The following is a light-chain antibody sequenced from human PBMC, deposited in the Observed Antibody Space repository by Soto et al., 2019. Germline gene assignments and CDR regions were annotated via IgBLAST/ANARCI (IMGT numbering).Light chain of an antibody. Sequence: EIVMTQSPATLSVSPGERGTLSGRASQSVGTNLAWYQQKPGQAPRLLILGASTRASGIPAKFSGSGSGTEFTLSIGRLQSEDFAIYYCQQYDNWPPRWSFGQGTKVDIK. CDR2: GAS. V-gene: IGKV3-15*01. CDR3: QQYDNWPPRWS. J-gene: IGKJ2*03. CDR1: QSVGTN.